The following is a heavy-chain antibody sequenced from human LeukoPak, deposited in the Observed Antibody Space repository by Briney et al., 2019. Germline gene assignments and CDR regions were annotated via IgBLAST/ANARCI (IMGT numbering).Heavy chain of an antibody. CDR2: IKPNIGGT. CDR1: GYTFTGYY. D-gene: IGHD3-22*01. V-gene: IGHV1-2*02. Sequence: ASVKVSCTASGYTFTGYYMHWVRQAPGQGLEWMGWIKPNIGGTNYAQKFQGRVTMTRETSISTAYMKLSRLRADDTAVYYCARDNNSGSYYYYMDVWGKGTTVTISS. CDR3: ARDNNSGSYYYYMDV. J-gene: IGHJ6*03.